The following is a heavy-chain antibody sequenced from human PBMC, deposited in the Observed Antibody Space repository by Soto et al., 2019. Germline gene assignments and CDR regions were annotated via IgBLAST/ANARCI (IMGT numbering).Heavy chain of an antibody. CDR3: ERDRDYDSSSRFYWYFDL. CDR2: ISSSSSYI. J-gene: IGHJ2*01. Sequence: EVQLVESGGGLVKPGGSLRLSCAASGFTFSSYSMNWVRQAPGKGLEWVSSISSSSSYIYYADSVKGRFTISRDNAKNSLYLQMNSRRAEDTAVYYCERDRDYDSSSRFYWYFDLWGRGTLVTVSS. CDR1: GFTFSSYS. V-gene: IGHV3-21*01. D-gene: IGHD6-13*01.